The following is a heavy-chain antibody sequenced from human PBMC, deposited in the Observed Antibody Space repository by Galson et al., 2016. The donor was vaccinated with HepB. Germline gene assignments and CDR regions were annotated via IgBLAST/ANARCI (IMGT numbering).Heavy chain of an antibody. CDR2: ISGSGGRT. D-gene: IGHD2-2*01. Sequence: SLRLSCAASGFTFSTYAMSWVRQAPGKGLEWVSAISGSGGRTYYEDSVKGRFTISRDNSKNTLYLQMNSLRAEDTAVYYCAKDIQMGVPAAFDYWGQGTLVTVSS. CDR1: GFTFSTYA. CDR3: AKDIQMGVPAAFDY. J-gene: IGHJ4*02. V-gene: IGHV3-23*01.